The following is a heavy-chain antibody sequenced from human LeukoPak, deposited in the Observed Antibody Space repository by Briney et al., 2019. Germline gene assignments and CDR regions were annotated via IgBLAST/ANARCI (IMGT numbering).Heavy chain of an antibody. V-gene: IGHV3-11*04. D-gene: IGHD1-26*01. J-gene: IGHJ4*02. CDR1: GFTFSDYY. CDR3: ARDRVGGTYSYAADQ. Sequence: GGSRRLSCVTSGFTFSDYYMYWIRQAPGKGLERVAYIGISAGTIYYTDSVKGRFTVSRDNTKNSLYLQMNSLRAEDTAIYYCARDRVGGTYSYAADQWGQGTVVTVSS. CDR2: IGISAGTI.